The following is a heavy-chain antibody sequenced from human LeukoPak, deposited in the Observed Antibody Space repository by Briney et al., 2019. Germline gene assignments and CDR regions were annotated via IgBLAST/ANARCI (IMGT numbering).Heavy chain of an antibody. D-gene: IGHD3-9*01. Sequence: SETLSLTCTVSGGSISDSYWSWIRQPPGKGLEWIGFISYSGTTNYNPSLKSRVTMSLDTSKNQFSLNLTSVTAADTAVYYCARLGELRFFDWLLRTWGQGTLVTVSS. J-gene: IGHJ5*02. CDR3: ARLGELRFFDWLLRT. V-gene: IGHV4-59*08. CDR2: ISYSGTT. CDR1: GGSISDSY.